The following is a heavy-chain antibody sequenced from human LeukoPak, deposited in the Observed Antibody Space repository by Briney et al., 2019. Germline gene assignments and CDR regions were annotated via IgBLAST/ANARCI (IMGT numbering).Heavy chain of an antibody. Sequence: GGSLRLFCAASGFTFRRYEMHWVPQARGKGREGVSYISSSGSNIVYADSVKGRLTISRDNAQNSLYLQMNSLRAEDTPVLYCAELGITMRGGVWGKGTTVTISS. CDR3: AELGITMRGGV. CDR1: GFTFRRYE. CDR2: ISSSGSNI. J-gene: IGHJ6*04. V-gene: IGHV3-48*03. D-gene: IGHD3-10*02.